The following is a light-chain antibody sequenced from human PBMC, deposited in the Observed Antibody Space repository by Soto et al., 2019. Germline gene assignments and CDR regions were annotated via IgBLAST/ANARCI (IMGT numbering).Light chain of an antibody. Sequence: DIQMTQSPSTLSASVGDRVTITCRASQSISSWLAWYQQKPGKAPKLLIYDASSLESGVPSRFRGSGSGTEFTLTISSLPPDDFATYYCQQYNSYPYTFGQGTKLEIK. CDR2: DAS. CDR3: QQYNSYPYT. V-gene: IGKV1-5*01. CDR1: QSISSW. J-gene: IGKJ2*01.